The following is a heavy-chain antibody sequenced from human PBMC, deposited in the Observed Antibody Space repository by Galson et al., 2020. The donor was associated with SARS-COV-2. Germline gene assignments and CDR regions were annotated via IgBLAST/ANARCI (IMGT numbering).Heavy chain of an antibody. J-gene: IGHJ4*02. CDR3: ARGPSSGSFDY. CDR2: INTDKGNT. Sequence: ASVKVSCKASGYTFSDYFLPWMRQAPGQRIEWMGWINTDKGNTKYSQTFQGRIAITRDTSASTTYMELSSLASEDTAVYFCARGPSSGSFDYWGQGTLVTVSS. D-gene: IGHD6-19*01. V-gene: IGHV1-3*04. CDR1: GYTFSDYF.